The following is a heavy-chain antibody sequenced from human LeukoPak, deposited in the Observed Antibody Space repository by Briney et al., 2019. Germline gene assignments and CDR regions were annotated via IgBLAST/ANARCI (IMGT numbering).Heavy chain of an antibody. CDR2: ISSSSSYI. Sequence: PGGSLRLSCAAYGFTFSSYSMNWVRQAPGKGLEWVSSISSSSSYIYYAESVKGRFTISRDNAKNSLYLQMNSLRAEDTAVYYCARQYSSSWFHFDYWGQGTLVTASS. CDR1: GFTFSSYS. CDR3: ARQYSSSWFHFDY. J-gene: IGHJ4*02. D-gene: IGHD6-13*01. V-gene: IGHV3-21*01.